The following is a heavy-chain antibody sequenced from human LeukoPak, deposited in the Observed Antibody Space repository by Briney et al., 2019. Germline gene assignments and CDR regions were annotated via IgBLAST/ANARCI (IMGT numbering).Heavy chain of an antibody. J-gene: IGHJ4*02. V-gene: IGHV3-33*01. CDR3: ARDIGSGYYQYYFDY. CDR1: GFTFSSYV. CDR2: IWYDGSNK. D-gene: IGHD3-3*01. Sequence: PGGSLRLSCAASGFTFSSYVMHCVRQAPGKGLEWVAVIWYDGSNKYYADSVKGRFTISRDNSKNTLYLQMNSLRAEDTAVYYRARDIGSGYYQYYFDYWGQGTLVTVSS.